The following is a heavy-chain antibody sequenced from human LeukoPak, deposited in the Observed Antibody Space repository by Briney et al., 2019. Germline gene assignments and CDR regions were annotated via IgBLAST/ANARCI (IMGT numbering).Heavy chain of an antibody. CDR2: FNPNSGYT. CDR1: GYTLNDYY. J-gene: IGHJ4*02. CDR3: AREGSTVTTIPLY. D-gene: IGHD4-11*01. V-gene: IGHV1-2*02. Sequence: ASVKVSCKASGYTLNDYYLHWVRQAPGQGLEWMGWFNPNSGYTNYAKKFQGRVTITRDTSISTAYMELSRLTSDDTAVYFCAREGSTVTTIPLYWGQGTLVTVSS.